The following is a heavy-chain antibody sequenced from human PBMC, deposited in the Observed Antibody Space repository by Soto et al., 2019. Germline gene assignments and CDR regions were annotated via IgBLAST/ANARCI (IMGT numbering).Heavy chain of an antibody. D-gene: IGHD3-10*01. Sequence: PSQTLSLSYAISGDSVSRNRAAWNWIRPSPSRGLEWLGWTYYRSKWYNDYAVSVKSRITINPDTSKNQFSLQLNSVSPEDTAMYYCARGTSDFDYWGQGTLVTVSS. V-gene: IGHV6-1*01. CDR2: TYYRSKWYN. CDR1: GDSVSRNRAA. CDR3: ARGTSDFDY. J-gene: IGHJ4*02.